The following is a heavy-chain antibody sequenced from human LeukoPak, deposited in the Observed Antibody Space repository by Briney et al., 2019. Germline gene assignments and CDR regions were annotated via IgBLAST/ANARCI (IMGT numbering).Heavy chain of an antibody. CDR3: ARTGSTVTMLYPFDH. CDR1: GGSISSYY. CDR2: IYYSGST. D-gene: IGHD4-17*01. J-gene: IGHJ4*02. Sequence: SETLSLTCTVSGGSISSYYWSWIRQPPGKGLEWIGYIYYSGSTNYNPSLKSRVTISVDTSKNQFSLKLSSVTAADTAVYYCARTGSTVTMLYPFDHWGQGTLVTVSS. V-gene: IGHV4-59*01.